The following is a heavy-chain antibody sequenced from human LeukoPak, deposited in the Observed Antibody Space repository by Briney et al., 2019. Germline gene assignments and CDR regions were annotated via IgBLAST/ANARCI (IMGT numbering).Heavy chain of an antibody. J-gene: IGHJ4*02. CDR3: ARGGLELDY. CDR2: ISSSNSYI. D-gene: IGHD1-7*01. Sequence: GGSLRLSCAASGFTFSSHSMSWVRQAPGKGLEWVSSISSSNSYIYYADSMKGRLTISRDNAKNALYLQMNSLRAEDTAVYYCARGGLELDYWGQGTLATVSS. V-gene: IGHV3-21*01. CDR1: GFTFSSHS.